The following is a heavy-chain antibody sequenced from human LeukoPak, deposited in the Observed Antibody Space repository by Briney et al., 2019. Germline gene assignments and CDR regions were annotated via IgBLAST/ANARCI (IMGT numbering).Heavy chain of an antibody. D-gene: IGHD1-26*01. J-gene: IGHJ4*02. CDR3: ARDSAEWELRFGYFDY. V-gene: IGHV1-18*01. CDR1: GYTFTSYG. Sequence: ASVKVSCKASGYTFTSYGISCVRQAPGQGLEWMGWISAYNGNTNYAQKLQGRVTMTTDTSTSTAYMELRSLRSDDTAVYYCARDSAEWELRFGYFDYWGQGTLVTVSS. CDR2: ISAYNGNT.